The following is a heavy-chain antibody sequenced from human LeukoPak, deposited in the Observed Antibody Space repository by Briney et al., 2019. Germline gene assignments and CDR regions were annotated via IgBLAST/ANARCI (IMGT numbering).Heavy chain of an antibody. V-gene: IGHV4-59*01. CDR3: ARDGSWYEGNWFDP. J-gene: IGHJ5*02. CDR1: GGSISTYY. CDR2: IYYSGST. Sequence: SETLSLTCTVSGGSISTYYWSWIRQPPGKGLEWIGYIYYSGSTNCNPSLKSRVTISVDTSKNQFSLKLSSVTAADTAVYYCARDGSWYEGNWFDPWGQGTLVTVSS. D-gene: IGHD6-13*01.